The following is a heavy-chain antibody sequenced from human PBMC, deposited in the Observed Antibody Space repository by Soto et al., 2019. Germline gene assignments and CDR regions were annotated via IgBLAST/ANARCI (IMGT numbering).Heavy chain of an antibody. Sequence: PSETLSLTCAVSGYSISSGYYWGWIRQPPGKGLEWIGSIYHTGSNYYNPTLKSRVTISVDPSKNHFSLKLSSVTAADTAVYSCSRAVAGTIGAFDIWGQGIMVTVSS. J-gene: IGHJ3*02. V-gene: IGHV4-38-2*01. D-gene: IGHD6-19*01. CDR3: SRAVAGTIGAFDI. CDR1: GYSISSGYY. CDR2: IYHTGSN.